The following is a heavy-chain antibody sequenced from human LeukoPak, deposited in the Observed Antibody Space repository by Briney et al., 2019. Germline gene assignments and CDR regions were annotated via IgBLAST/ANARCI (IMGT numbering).Heavy chain of an antibody. CDR2: ISGSGGST. CDR3: AKGGIWFGELSYFDY. CDR1: GFTFSSYG. V-gene: IGHV3-23*01. Sequence: GGSLRLSCAASGFTFSSYGMSWVRQAPGKGLEWVSAISGSGGSTYYADSVKGRFTISRDNSKNTLYLQMNSLRAEDTAVYYCAKGGIWFGELSYFDYWGQGTLVTVSS. J-gene: IGHJ4*02. D-gene: IGHD3-10*01.